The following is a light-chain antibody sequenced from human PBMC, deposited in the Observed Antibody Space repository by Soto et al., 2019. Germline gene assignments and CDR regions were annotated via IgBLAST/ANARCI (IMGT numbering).Light chain of an antibody. V-gene: IGKV1-39*01. CDR1: HSISRH. CDR3: QQSYSAPLT. CDR2: GAS. J-gene: IGKJ4*01. Sequence: DIQMTQSPSSLSASVGDRVTITCRASHSISRHLNWYQQKPGKAPKLLIYGASSLQSGVPSRISGSGSGTDFTLSISSLQPEDFATYYCQQSYSAPLTFGGGTKVDIK.